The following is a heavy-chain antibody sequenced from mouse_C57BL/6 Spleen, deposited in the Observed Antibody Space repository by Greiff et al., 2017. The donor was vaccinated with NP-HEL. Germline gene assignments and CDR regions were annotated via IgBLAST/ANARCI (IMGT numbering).Heavy chain of an antibody. J-gene: IGHJ4*01. D-gene: IGHD4-1*01. CDR1: GFSLTSYG. CDR3: ARGELTGTSYYAMDY. CDR2: IWSDGST. Sequence: VKLMESGPGLVAPSQSLSITCTVSGFSLTSYGVHWVRQPPGKGLEWLVVIWSDGSTTYNSALKSRLSISKDNSKSQVFLKMNSLQTDDTAMYYCARGELTGTSYYAMDYWGQGTSVTVSS. V-gene: IGHV2-6*03.